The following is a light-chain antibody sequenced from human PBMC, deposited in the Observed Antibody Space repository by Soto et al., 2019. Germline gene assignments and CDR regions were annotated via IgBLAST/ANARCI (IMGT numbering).Light chain of an antibody. Sequence: QSVLTQPPSVSGAPGQRVTISCTGSSSNIGAGYDVHWYQHLPGTAPKLLIFVNNNRPSGVTDRFSGSKSGTSASLAITGLQAEDEADYFCQSYDTSLNWVFGGGTKLTVL. V-gene: IGLV1-40*01. J-gene: IGLJ3*02. CDR3: QSYDTSLNWV. CDR1: SSNIGAGYD. CDR2: VNN.